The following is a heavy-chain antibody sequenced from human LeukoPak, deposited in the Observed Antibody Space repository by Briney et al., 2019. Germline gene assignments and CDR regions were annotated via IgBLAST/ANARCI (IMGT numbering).Heavy chain of an antibody. CDR3: AKFQWELLIFDY. CDR1: GFTFSSYA. CDR2: ISGSGGST. Sequence: PGGSLRLSCAASGFTFSSYAMSWVRKAPRKGLERVSAISGSGGSTYYAASVKGRFTISRDNPKNTLYLQMNSLRAEDTAVYYCAKFQWELLIFDYWGQGTLVTVSS. J-gene: IGHJ4*02. D-gene: IGHD1-26*01. V-gene: IGHV3-23*01.